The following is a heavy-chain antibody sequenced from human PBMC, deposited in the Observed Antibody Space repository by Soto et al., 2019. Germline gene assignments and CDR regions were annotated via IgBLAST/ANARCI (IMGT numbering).Heavy chain of an antibody. Sequence: GGSLRISCAASGFTFSSYSMNWVRQAPGKGLEWVSSISSSSSYIYYADSVKGRFTISRDNAKNSLYLQMNSLRAEDTAVYYCARGGLDYYGSGSYYDYWGQGTLVTVSS. CDR3: ARGGLDYYGSGSYYDY. V-gene: IGHV3-21*01. J-gene: IGHJ4*02. CDR1: GFTFSSYS. CDR2: ISSSSSYI. D-gene: IGHD3-10*01.